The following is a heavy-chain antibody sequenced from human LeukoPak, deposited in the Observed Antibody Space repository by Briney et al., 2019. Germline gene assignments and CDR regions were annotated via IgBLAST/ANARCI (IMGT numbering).Heavy chain of an antibody. J-gene: IGHJ3*01. CDR1: GCTFDDYA. D-gene: IGHD2-8*01. Sequence: GGSLRRSCAASGCTFDDYAIYWVRRAPGKGLEWVCLISGDGGGTTYYADSVKGRFTISRDNSKNSLYLEMNSLRTEDTALYYCAKDMRLILILWGQGTMVTVSS. CDR2: ISGDGGGTT. V-gene: IGHV3-43*02. CDR3: AKDMRLILIL.